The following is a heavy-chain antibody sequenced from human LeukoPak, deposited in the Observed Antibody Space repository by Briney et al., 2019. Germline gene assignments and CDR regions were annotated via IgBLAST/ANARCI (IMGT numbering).Heavy chain of an antibody. V-gene: IGHV5-51*01. CDR2: IYPGDSDT. J-gene: IGHJ4*02. CDR3: ARPPDSSSSVVGY. D-gene: IGHD6-6*01. Sequence: GESLKISCKGSGYSFTSYWIGWVRQMPGKGLEWMGIIYPGDSDTTYSPSFQGQVTISVDKSISTAYLQWSSLKASDTAMYYCARPPDSSSSVVGYWGQGTLVTVSS. CDR1: GYSFTSYW.